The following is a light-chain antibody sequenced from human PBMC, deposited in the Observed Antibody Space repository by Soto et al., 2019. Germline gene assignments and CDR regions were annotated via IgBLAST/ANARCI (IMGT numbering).Light chain of an antibody. CDR2: AAS. V-gene: IGKV1-9*01. CDR1: QGISTY. J-gene: IGKJ4*01. Sequence: IQLTQSPSSLSASVGDRVTITCRASQGISTYLAWYQQNPGKAPKLLIYAASTLHSGVPSRFSGSGSGTDFTLTISSLEPADFAVYYCQQRKTFGGGTKVEIK. CDR3: QQRKT.